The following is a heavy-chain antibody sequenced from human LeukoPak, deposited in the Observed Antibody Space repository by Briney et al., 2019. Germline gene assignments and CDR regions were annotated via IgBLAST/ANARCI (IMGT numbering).Heavy chain of an antibody. CDR2: IYYSGST. CDR3: ARHVGYSQVPWFDP. Sequence: PSETLSLTCTVSGGSISSSSYYWGWIRQPPGKGLEWIGSIYYSGSTYYNPSLKSRVTISVDTSKNQFSLKLSSVTAADTAVYYCARHVGYSQVPWFDPWGQGTLVTVSS. D-gene: IGHD5-18*01. J-gene: IGHJ5*02. CDR1: GGSISSSSYY. V-gene: IGHV4-39*01.